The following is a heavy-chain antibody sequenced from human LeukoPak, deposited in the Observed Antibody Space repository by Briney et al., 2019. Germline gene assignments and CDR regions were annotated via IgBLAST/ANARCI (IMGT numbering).Heavy chain of an antibody. D-gene: IGHD3-10*01. CDR1: GFTFSSYE. Sequence: GGSLRLSCAASGFTFSSYEMNWVRRAPGKGLEWVAVIWSDGSNKYYADSAKGRFTISRDNSRKTLYLQMNSLRVEDTAVYYCVRASGSFDYWGQGTLVTVSS. J-gene: IGHJ4*02. V-gene: IGHV3-33*08. CDR2: IWSDGSNK. CDR3: VRASGSFDY.